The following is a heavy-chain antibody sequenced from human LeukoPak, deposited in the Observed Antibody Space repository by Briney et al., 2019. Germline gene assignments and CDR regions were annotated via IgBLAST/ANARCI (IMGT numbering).Heavy chain of an antibody. Sequence: GGSLRLSCAASGFTFSGSAMHWVRQAPGKGLEWVSSISSSSSYIYYADSVKGRFTISRDNAKNSLYLQMNSLRAEDTAVYYCARDPGYDSSGYFTDYWGQGTLVTVSS. D-gene: IGHD3-22*01. CDR3: ARDPGYDSSGYFTDY. V-gene: IGHV3-21*01. CDR1: GFTFSGSA. CDR2: ISSSSSYI. J-gene: IGHJ4*02.